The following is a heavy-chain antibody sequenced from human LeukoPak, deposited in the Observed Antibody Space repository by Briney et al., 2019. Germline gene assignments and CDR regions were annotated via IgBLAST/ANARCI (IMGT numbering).Heavy chain of an antibody. CDR3: ARDSVTIFGVHYFDY. CDR1: GFTVSSNY. J-gene: IGHJ4*02. V-gene: IGHV3-66*02. CDR2: IYSGGST. Sequence: GGSLRLSCAASGFTVSSNYMSWVRQAPGKGLEWVSVIYSGGSTYYADSVKGRFTISRDNSKNTLYLQMNSLRAEDTAVYYCARDSVTIFGVHYFDYWGQGTLATVSS. D-gene: IGHD3-3*01.